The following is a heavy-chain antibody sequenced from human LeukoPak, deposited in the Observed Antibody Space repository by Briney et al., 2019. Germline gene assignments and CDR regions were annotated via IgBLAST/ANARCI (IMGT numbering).Heavy chain of an antibody. J-gene: IGHJ4*02. V-gene: IGHV4-31*03. CDR3: ARTAGIAVAGSRQYFDY. D-gene: IGHD6-19*01. Sequence: SETLSLTCTVSGASISSGGYYWSWIRQHPGKGLEWIGYIYYSGSTYYNPSLKSRVTISVDTSKNEFSLKLRSVTAADTAVYYCARTAGIAVAGSRQYFDYWGQGTLVTVSS. CDR2: IYYSGST. CDR1: GASISSGGYY.